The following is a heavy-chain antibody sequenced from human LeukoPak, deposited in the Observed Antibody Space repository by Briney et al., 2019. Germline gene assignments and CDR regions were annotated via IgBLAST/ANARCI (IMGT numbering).Heavy chain of an antibody. J-gene: IGHJ4*02. D-gene: IGHD6-19*01. Sequence: SETLSLTCTVSGHSLTNYYWTWLRQPPGQGLEWIGHIFYSRSNPTEYNPSLQSRVTISVDTSQNQFSLKMNSVTAADTAVYFCARGDGWGDAVDGMGYWGQGILVTVSS. CDR3: ARGDGWGDAVDGMGY. CDR2: IFYSRSNPT. CDR1: GHSLTNYY. V-gene: IGHV4-59*01.